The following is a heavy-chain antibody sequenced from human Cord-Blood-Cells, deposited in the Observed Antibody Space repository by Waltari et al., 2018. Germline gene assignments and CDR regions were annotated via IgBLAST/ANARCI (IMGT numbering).Heavy chain of an antibody. D-gene: IGHD2-2*01. J-gene: IGHJ4*02. Sequence: QVQLQQWGAGLLKPSETLSLTCAVYGGSFSGYYWSWIRQPPGKGLEWIGEINHSGSPNYNPSLKCRVTISVDTSKNQFSLKLSSVTAADTAVYYCARGSPFIVVVPAAGFDYWGQGTLVTVSS. CDR3: ARGSPFIVVVPAAGFDY. CDR1: GGSFSGYY. CDR2: INHSGSP. V-gene: IGHV4-34*01.